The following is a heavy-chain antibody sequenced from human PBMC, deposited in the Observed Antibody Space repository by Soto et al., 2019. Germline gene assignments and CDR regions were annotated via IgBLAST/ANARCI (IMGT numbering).Heavy chain of an antibody. CDR3: ARLSGDGFWKSYSPYNLFES. D-gene: IGHD3-3*01. CDR2: INGGGDVK. CDR1: GFAFANYE. J-gene: IGHJ5*01. Sequence: GGSLRLSCAASGFAFANYEMHWVRHAPGKGLDWVAYINGGGDVKYYADSVEGRFTISRDNAKNALFLQMDNLRAEDTAIYYCARLSGDGFWKSYSPYNLFESWGQGALVTVSS. V-gene: IGHV3-48*03.